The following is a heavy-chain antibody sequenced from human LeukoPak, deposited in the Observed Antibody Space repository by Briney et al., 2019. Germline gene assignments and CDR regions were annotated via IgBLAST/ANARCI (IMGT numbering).Heavy chain of an antibody. D-gene: IGHD3-10*01. V-gene: IGHV3-21*01. CDR3: ARLGLAMVRGVIDY. Sequence: GGSHRPSCAAYGFTFSSYSMNWVRQAPGKGLEWVSSISSSSSYINYADSVKGRLTISRAHAKHSLYQQMNSLRAEDTGVYYCARLGLAMVRGVIDYWGQGTLVTVSS. CDR2: ISSSSSYI. J-gene: IGHJ4*02. CDR1: GFTFSSYS.